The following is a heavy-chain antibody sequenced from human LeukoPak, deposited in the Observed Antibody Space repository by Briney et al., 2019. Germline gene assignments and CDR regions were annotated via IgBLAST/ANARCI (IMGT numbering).Heavy chain of an antibody. CDR1: GYTFTGYY. J-gene: IGHJ4*02. V-gene: IGHV1-2*02. CDR2: INPNSGGT. D-gene: IGHD1-26*01. Sequence: ASVKVSCKASGYTFTGYYMHWVRQAPGQGLEWMGWINPNSGGTNYAQKFQGGVTMTRDTSISTAYMELSRLRSDDTAVYYCARAMPTKELRGGNYWGQGTLVTVSS. CDR3: ARAMPTKELRGGNY.